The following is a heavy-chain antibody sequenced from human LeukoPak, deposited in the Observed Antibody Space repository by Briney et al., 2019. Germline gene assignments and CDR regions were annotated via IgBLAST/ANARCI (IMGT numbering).Heavy chain of an antibody. CDR1: GYSFTTYW. J-gene: IGHJ4*02. CDR2: MNPGSGVT. CDR3: ARYPGYLQPDY. D-gene: IGHD1-1*01. V-gene: IGHV1-2*02. Sequence: ASVTVSCKASGYSFTTYWIHWVRQAPGQGLEWMGCMNPGSGVTGYAQTFQGRVTMTRDTSINTAYMHLCSLRPDDTAVYFCARYPGYLQPDYWGQGTLVTVPS.